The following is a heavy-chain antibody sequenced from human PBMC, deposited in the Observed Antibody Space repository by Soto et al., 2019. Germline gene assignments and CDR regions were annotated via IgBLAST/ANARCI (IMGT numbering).Heavy chain of an antibody. CDR3: AKDQRGTVADYFDY. Sequence: EVQLLESGGGLVQPGGSLRLSCAASGFTFSSYAMTWVRQAPGKGLEWVSAISGSGDRTYYADSVKGRFTISRDNSRNTLYLQMNGLRAEDPAVYYCAKDQRGTVADYFDYWGQGTLVTVSS. J-gene: IGHJ4*02. CDR1: GFTFSSYA. CDR2: ISGSGDRT. D-gene: IGHD6-19*01. V-gene: IGHV3-23*01.